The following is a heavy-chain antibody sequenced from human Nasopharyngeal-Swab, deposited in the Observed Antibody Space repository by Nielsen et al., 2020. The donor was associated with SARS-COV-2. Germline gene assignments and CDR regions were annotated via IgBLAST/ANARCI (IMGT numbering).Heavy chain of an antibody. CDR2: IYYSGST. CDR3: ARDRGWYVDY. CDR1: GGSFSGYY. J-gene: IGHJ4*02. V-gene: IGHV4-59*01. Sequence: TLSLTSAVFGGSFSGYYWSWIRQPPGKGLEWIGYIYYSGSTNYNPSLKSRVTISVDTSKNQFSLKLSSVTAADTAVYYCARDRGWYVDYWGQGTLVTVSS. D-gene: IGHD3-10*01.